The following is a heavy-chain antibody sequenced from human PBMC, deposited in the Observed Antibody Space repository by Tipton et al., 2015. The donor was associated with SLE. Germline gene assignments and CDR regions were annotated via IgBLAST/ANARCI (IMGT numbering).Heavy chain of an antibody. J-gene: IGHJ5*02. CDR1: GGSISSSSSY. CDR3: ARGLHLGYCGGSSCYNWFAP. Sequence: TLSLTCTVSGGSISSSSSYWGWIRQPPGKGLEWIGSIYYSGSTYYNPSLESRVSISVDPSKNQFSLNLTSVTAADTAVYYCARGLHLGYCGGSSCYNWFAPWGQGTMVIVSS. CDR2: IYYSGST. V-gene: IGHV4-39*07. D-gene: IGHD2-21*01.